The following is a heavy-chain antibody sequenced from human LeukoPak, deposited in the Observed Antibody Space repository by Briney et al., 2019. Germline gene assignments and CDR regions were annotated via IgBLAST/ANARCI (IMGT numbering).Heavy chain of an antibody. CDR2: IYYSGCT. CDR1: GGSISSYY. D-gene: IGHD2-15*01. CDR3: ARERYCSGGSCYSGIDY. V-gene: IGHV4-59*01. Sequence: PSETLSLTRTVSGGSISSYYWSWIRQPPGKGLEWMGYIYYSGCTNYNPSLKSRVTISVDTSKNQFSLKLSSVTAADTAVYYCARERYCSGGSCYSGIDYWGQGTLVTVSS. J-gene: IGHJ4*02.